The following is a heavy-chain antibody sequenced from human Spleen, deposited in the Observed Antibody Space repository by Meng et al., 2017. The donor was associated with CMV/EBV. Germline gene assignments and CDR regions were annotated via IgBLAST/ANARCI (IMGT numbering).Heavy chain of an antibody. J-gene: IGHJ6*02. Sequence: SLRLSCAASGFSVSSDYMSWVRQAPGKGLEWISVIYSGGTPFYIDAVKGRFTISRDTSKNMVYFQMDSLRADDTAVYWCVRGAMDVWGQGTTVTVSS. CDR1: GFSVSSDY. V-gene: IGHV3-53*01. CDR2: IYSGGTP. CDR3: VRGAMDV.